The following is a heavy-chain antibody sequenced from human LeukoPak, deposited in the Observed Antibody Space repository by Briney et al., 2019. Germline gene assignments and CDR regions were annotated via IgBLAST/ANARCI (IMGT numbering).Heavy chain of an antibody. CDR1: GFTFSSYS. Sequence: QAGGSLRLSCAASGFTFSSYSMNWVRQAPGKGLEWVSYISSSSSTIYYADSLKGRFTISRDNSKNTLYLQMNSLRAEDTAVYYCARGPSGYHNTGGQGTLVTVSS. CDR2: ISSSSSTI. J-gene: IGHJ4*02. CDR3: ARGPSGYHNT. D-gene: IGHD5-12*01. V-gene: IGHV3-48*01.